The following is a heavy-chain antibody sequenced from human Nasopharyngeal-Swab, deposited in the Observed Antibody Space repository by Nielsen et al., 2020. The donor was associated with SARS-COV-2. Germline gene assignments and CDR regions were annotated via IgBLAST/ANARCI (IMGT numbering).Heavy chain of an antibody. D-gene: IGHD1-1*01. Sequence: GESLKISCAASGFTFSSYAMGWVRQAPGKGLEWVSAISGSGGSTYYADSVKGRFTISRDNSKNTLYLQMNSLRAEDTAVYYCAKEVEAFDIWGQGTMVTVSS. J-gene: IGHJ3*02. CDR1: GFTFSSYA. V-gene: IGHV3-23*01. CDR3: AKEVEAFDI. CDR2: ISGSGGST.